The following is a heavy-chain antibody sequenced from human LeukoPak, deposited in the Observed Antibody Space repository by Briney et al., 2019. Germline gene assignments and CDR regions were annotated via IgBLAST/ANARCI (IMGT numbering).Heavy chain of an antibody. V-gene: IGHV3-66*02. D-gene: IGHD3-16*01. CDR1: GFTVSSNY. CDR2: IYSGGST. Sequence: GGSLRLSCAASGFTVSSNYMSWVRQAPGKGLEWVSVIYSGGSTYYADSVKGRFTISRDNSKNTLYLQMNSLRAEDTAVYYCARAFVIEDYYFDYWGQGTLVTVSS. CDR3: ARAFVIEDYYFDY. J-gene: IGHJ4*02.